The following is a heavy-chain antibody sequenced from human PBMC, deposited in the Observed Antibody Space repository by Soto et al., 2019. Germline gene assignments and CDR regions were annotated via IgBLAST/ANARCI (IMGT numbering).Heavy chain of an antibody. CDR1: GFTFSSYS. J-gene: IGHJ5*02. Sequence: GGSLRLSCAASGFTFSSYSMNWVRQAPGKGLEWVSSISSSSSYIYYADSVKGRFTISRDNGKNSLYLQMNSLRAEDTDVYYWARDRAYLLWFGERRVDPWGQGTLVTVSS. V-gene: IGHV3-21*01. D-gene: IGHD3-10*01. CDR2: ISSSSSYI. CDR3: ARDRAYLLWFGERRVDP.